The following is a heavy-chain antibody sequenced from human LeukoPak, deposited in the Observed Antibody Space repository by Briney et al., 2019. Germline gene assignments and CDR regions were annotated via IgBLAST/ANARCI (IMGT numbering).Heavy chain of an antibody. CDR3: AKCEVGAAVLGY. J-gene: IGHJ4*02. CDR1: GFSFSTYG. V-gene: IGHV3-23*01. CDR2: ISGSGGST. D-gene: IGHD1-26*01. Sequence: PGGSLRLSCAASGFSFSTYGMSWVRQAPGKGLEWVSAISGSGGSTYYADSVKGRFTISRDNSKNTLYLQMNSLRAEDTAVYYCAKCEVGAAVLGYWGQGTLVTVSS.